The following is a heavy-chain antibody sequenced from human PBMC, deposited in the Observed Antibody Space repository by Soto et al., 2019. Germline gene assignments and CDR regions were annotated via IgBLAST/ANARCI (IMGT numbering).Heavy chain of an antibody. CDR1: GFSFSDFG. D-gene: IGHD1-1*01. Sequence: GGSLRLSCAASGFSFSDFGMHWVRQAPGKGLEWVAVISFDGINKYYADSVEGRFTIARDNSRKTLYLQMNSLRPDDTAVYRCRGALSLGGTYYQYWGQGTLVTVSS. CDR3: RGALSLGGTYYQY. CDR2: ISFDGINK. J-gene: IGHJ4*02. V-gene: IGHV3-30*03.